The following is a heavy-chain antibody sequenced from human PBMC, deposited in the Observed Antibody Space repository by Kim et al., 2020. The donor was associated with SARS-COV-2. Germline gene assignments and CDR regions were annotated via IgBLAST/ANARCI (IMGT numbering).Heavy chain of an antibody. V-gene: IGHV5-51*01. D-gene: IGHD4-17*01. CDR1: GYSFATYW. J-gene: IGHJ4*02. CDR2: VYPADSDI. CDR3: ARLGDYGGFDY. Sequence: GESLKISCKGSGYSFATYWIGWVRQMPGKGLEWMGIVYPADSDIRYSPSFQGQVTISADKSISTAYLQWSSLKASDTAMYYCARLGDYGGFDYWGQGTLVTVSS.